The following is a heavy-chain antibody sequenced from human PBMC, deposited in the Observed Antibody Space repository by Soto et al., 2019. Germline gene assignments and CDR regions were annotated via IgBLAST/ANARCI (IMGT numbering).Heavy chain of an antibody. D-gene: IGHD3-3*02. J-gene: IGHJ4*02. V-gene: IGHV1-2*07. CDR1: GCTFTGYY. CDR2: IRPKSGGT. CDR3: ARPAGYISDWYYFGL. Sequence: APVKVSGKASGCTFTGYYMHWVRQAPGQGIEWTGWIRPKSGGTNNTRKFQGMVTMTWDTSLNGAYMELNSDISADTAVYCCARPAGYISDWYYFGLWGQGTLVTVSS.